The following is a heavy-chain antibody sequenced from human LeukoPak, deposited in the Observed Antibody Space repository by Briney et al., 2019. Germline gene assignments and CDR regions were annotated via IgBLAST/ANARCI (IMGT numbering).Heavy chain of an antibody. D-gene: IGHD3-10*01. CDR2: ISGSGGST. J-gene: IGHJ4*02. Sequence: GGSLRLSCAASGFTFSSYGMSWVRQAPGKGLEWVSAISGSGGSTYYADSVKGRFTISRDNSKNTLYLQMNSLRAEDTAVYYCAKDVLLWFGEEGDYWGQGTLVTVSS. CDR3: AKDVLLWFGEEGDY. CDR1: GFTFSSYG. V-gene: IGHV3-23*01.